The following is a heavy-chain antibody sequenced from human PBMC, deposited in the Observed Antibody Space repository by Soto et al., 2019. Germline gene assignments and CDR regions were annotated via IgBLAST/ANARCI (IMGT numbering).Heavy chain of an antibody. CDR1: GFTLSSYS. J-gene: IGHJ5*02. CDR2: ISSHSSTV. CDR3: VRAGSGNLYLNWFDH. V-gene: IGHV3-48*02. D-gene: IGHD3-3*01. Sequence: PGRSLRLSCAASGFTLSSYSMNWVRQAPGKGLEWISYISSHSSTVHYADSVKGRFTLSRCNAGNSLYLQMNSLRHESTAVYYCVRAGSGNLYLNWFDHGGQGTLVNVSS.